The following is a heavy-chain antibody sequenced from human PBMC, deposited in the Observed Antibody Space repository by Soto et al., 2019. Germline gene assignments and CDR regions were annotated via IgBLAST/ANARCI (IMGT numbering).Heavy chain of an antibody. J-gene: IGHJ4*02. V-gene: IGHV3-30-3*01. Sequence: PGGSLRLSCAASGFTFSSCAMHWVRQAPGKGLEWVALISYDGNNKYYADSVKGRFTISRDNSKNTLYLQMNSLRAEDTAVYYCARDKRDLRFLEWSYYFDYWGQGTLVTSPQ. CDR3: ARDKRDLRFLEWSYYFDY. CDR1: GFTFSSCA. CDR2: ISYDGNNK. D-gene: IGHD3-3*01.